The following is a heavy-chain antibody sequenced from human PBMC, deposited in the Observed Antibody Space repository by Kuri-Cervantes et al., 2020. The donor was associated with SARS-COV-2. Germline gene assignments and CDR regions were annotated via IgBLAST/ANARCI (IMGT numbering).Heavy chain of an antibody. D-gene: IGHD3-10*01. CDR1: GFIFSGYC. CDR3: AREDSGTNDAFDF. CDR2: IKQDGSEE. J-gene: IGHJ3*01. Sequence: GESLKISCAASGFIFSGYCMTWVRQVPGKGLEWVANIKQDGSEEYYVDSVKGRFTISRDNAENSLYLQMNSLRAEDTAVYYCAREDSGTNDAFDFWGQGATVTVSS. V-gene: IGHV3-7*03.